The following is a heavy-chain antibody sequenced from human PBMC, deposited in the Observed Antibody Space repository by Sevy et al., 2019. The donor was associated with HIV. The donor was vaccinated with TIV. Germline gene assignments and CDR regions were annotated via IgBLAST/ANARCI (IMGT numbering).Heavy chain of an antibody. V-gene: IGHV3-48*03. CDR3: ARATYYYDTSGPYFFDF. CDR1: GFIFSNYE. Sequence: GGSLRLSCIASGFIFSNYEMNWVRQAPGKGLEWVSYITSSGSTKHYADSVKGRFTMSKENGKNSIYLQMNSLRAEDTAVYYCARATYYYDTSGPYFFDFWGQGTLVTVSS. J-gene: IGHJ4*02. CDR2: ITSSGSTK. D-gene: IGHD3-22*01.